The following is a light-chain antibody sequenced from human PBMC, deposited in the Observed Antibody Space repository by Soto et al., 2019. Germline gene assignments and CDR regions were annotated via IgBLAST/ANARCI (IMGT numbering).Light chain of an antibody. CDR3: QQYYNWPIT. J-gene: IGKJ5*01. Sequence: EIVMTQSPATLSVSPGERATLSCRASQSVSSTLAWYQQKPGQAPRLLIYGASTRATGIPARFSGSGSGTEFTLTISSLQSEDFAVYYCQQYYNWPITFGKGTRLEIK. V-gene: IGKV3-15*01. CDR1: QSVSST. CDR2: GAS.